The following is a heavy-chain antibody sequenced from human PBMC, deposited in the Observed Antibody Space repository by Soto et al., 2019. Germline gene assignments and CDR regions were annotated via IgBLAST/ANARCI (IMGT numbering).Heavy chain of an antibody. V-gene: IGHV4-39*01. CDR1: GGSISTSRSY. CDR3: ARQPTTGDTDLWFDP. D-gene: IGHD2-21*01. J-gene: IGHJ5*02. Sequence: LETLSLTCNVSGGSISTSRSYWAWIRQPPGKGLEWLANIFYSGSTYYNPSLAKRVTVSVDTSKNEFSLKLRSVTAADTAVYYCARQPTTGDTDLWFDPWGQGTLVTVSS. CDR2: IFYSGST.